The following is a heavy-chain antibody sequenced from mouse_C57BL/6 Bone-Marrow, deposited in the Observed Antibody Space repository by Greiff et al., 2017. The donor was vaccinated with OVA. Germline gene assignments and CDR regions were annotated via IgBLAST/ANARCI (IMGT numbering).Heavy chain of an antibody. J-gene: IGHJ2*01. CDR2: IDPENGDT. CDR3: TSYGNFDY. CDR1: GFNIKDDY. D-gene: IGHD2-1*01. V-gene: IGHV14-4*01. Sequence: VQLQQSGAELVRPGASVKLSCTASGFNIKDDYMHWVKQRPEQGLEWIGWIDPENGDTEYASKFQGKATITADTSSTTAYLQLSSLTSEATAVYYCTSYGNFDYWGQGTTLTVSS.